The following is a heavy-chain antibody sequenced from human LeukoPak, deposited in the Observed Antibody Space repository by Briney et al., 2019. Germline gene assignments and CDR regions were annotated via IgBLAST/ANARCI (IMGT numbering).Heavy chain of an antibody. V-gene: IGHV4-34*01. CDR3: ATIYDSSGYYHY. D-gene: IGHD3-22*01. CDR1: GGSFIGYY. Sequence: SSETLSLTCAVYGGSFIGYYWSWIRQPPGKGLEWIGEINHSGSTNYNPSLKSRVTISVDTSKNQFSLKLSSVTAADTAVYYCATIYDSSGYYHYWGQGTLVTVSS. J-gene: IGHJ4*02. CDR2: INHSGST.